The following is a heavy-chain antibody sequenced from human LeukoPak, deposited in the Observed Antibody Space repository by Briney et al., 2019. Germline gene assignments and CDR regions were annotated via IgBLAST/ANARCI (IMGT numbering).Heavy chain of an antibody. CDR3: AKGRTPDY. CDR1: GFTFSTYV. CDR2: LSGSGGST. V-gene: IGHV3-23*01. Sequence: GGSLRLSCADSGFTFSTYVMTWVRQAPGKGLEWVSALSGSGGSTFYAESVKGRFTISRDNSNSTLYLQMNSLRAEDTAVYYCAKGRTPDYWGQGTLVTVSS. J-gene: IGHJ4*02. D-gene: IGHD2-15*01.